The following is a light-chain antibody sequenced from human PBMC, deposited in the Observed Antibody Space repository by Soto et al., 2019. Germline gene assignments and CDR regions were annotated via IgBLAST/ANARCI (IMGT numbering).Light chain of an antibody. Sequence: ILMTLSTDSLAVSLGERATINFKSSQSVLYSSNTKNYLAWYQQKPGQPPKLLIYWASTRESGVPDRFSGSGSGTDFTLTISSLQAEEVAVYYCQQYYSTPWTFGQGTKVDIK. J-gene: IGKJ1*01. CDR2: WAS. V-gene: IGKV4-1*01. CDR3: QQYYSTPWT. CDR1: QSVLYSSNTKNY.